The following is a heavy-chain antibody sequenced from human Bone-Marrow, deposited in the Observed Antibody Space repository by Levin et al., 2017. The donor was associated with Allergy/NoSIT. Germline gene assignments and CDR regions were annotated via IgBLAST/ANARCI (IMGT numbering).Heavy chain of an antibody. J-gene: IGHJ6*02. CDR3: AKDPRAPYYDILTGYYMSHPPYGMDV. D-gene: IGHD3-9*01. CDR1: GFTFSSYA. Sequence: GGSLRLSCAASGFTFSSYAMSWVRQAPGKGLEWVSAISGSGGSTYYADSVKGRFTISRDNSKNTLYLQMNSLRAEDTAVYYCAKDPRAPYYDILTGYYMSHPPYGMDVWGQGTTVTVSS. V-gene: IGHV3-23*01. CDR2: ISGSGGST.